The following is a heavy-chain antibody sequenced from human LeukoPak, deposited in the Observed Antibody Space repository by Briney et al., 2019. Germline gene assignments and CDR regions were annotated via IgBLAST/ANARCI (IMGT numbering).Heavy chain of an antibody. V-gene: IGHV1-2*02. J-gene: IGHJ4*02. CDR2: INPNSGGT. CDR1: GYTFTGYY. Sequence: ASVKVSCKASGYTFTGYYMHWVRQAPGQGLEWMGWINPNSGGTNYAQKSQGRVTMTRDTSISTAYMELSRLRSDDTAVYYCARALRGYYYGSGSYYIRYWGQGTLVTVSS. D-gene: IGHD3-10*01. CDR3: ARALRGYYYGSGSYYIRY.